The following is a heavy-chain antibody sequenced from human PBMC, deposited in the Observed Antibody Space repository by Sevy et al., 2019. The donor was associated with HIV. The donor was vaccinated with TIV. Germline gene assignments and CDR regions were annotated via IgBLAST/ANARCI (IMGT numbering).Heavy chain of an antibody. CDR3: AGSVGRGVPSSYCYYGMDV. CDR2: ISAYNGNT. CDR1: GYTFTSYG. V-gene: IGHV1-18*01. D-gene: IGHD3-10*01. J-gene: IGHJ6*02. Sequence: ASVKVSCKASGYTFTSYGISWVRQAPGQGLEWMGWISAYNGNTNYAQKLHGRVTMTTDTSTRTAYMDLRTLRSDDTAAYYSAGSVGRGVPSSYCYYGMDVWGQGTTVTVSS.